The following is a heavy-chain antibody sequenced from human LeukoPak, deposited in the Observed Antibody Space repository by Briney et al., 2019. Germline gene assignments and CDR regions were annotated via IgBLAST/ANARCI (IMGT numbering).Heavy chain of an antibody. V-gene: IGHV4-34*01. Sequence: NPSETLSLTCAVYGGSFSGYYWSWIRQPPGKGLEWIGEINHSGSTNYNPSLKSRVTISVDTSKNQFSLKLSSVTAADTAVYHCARRLAARHYYYYYMDVWGKGTTVTVSS. D-gene: IGHD6-6*01. CDR2: INHSGST. CDR1: GGSFSGYY. J-gene: IGHJ6*03. CDR3: ARRLAARHYYYYYMDV.